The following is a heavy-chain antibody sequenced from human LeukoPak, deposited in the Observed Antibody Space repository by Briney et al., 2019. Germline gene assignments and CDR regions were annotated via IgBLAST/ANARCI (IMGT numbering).Heavy chain of an antibody. D-gene: IGHD1-26*01. Sequence: SETLSLTCSVNGVSFSGYYWSWIRQSPGKGLEWIGEINHSGGTNYNPSLKSRVTISVDTSKNQFSLKLSSVTAADTAVYYCAREVGATHYFDYWGQGTLVTVSS. CDR2: INHSGGT. CDR3: AREVGATHYFDY. V-gene: IGHV4-34*01. CDR1: GVSFSGYY. J-gene: IGHJ4*02.